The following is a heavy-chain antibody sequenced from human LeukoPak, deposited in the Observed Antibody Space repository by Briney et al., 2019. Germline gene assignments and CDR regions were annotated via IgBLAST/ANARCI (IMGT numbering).Heavy chain of an antibody. CDR1: GGSVSSGSYY. J-gene: IGHJ6*02. V-gene: IGHV4-61*01. Sequence: SETLSLTCTVSGGSVSSGSYYWSWIRQPPGKGLEWIGYIYYSGSTNYNPSLKSRVTISVDTSKNQFSLKLSSVTAADTAVYYCARAKSVAATQYYYYYYGMDVWGQGTTVTVSS. CDR3: ARAKSVAATQYYYYYYGMDV. CDR2: IYYSGST. D-gene: IGHD2-15*01.